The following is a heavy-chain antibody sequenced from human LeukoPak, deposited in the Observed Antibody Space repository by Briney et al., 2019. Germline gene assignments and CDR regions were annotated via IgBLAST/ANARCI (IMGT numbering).Heavy chain of an antibody. J-gene: IGHJ4*02. Sequence: SETLSLTCTVSGGPISNYYWSWIRQPPRQGLEWIGYIYYSGSTNYNPSLNGRVTISVDTSENQFSLKLSSVTAADTAVYYCARDNPIRGGNSLDYWGQGTLVTVSS. CDR2: IYYSGST. CDR1: GGPISNYY. CDR3: ARDNPIRGGNSLDY. D-gene: IGHD4-23*01. V-gene: IGHV4-59*01.